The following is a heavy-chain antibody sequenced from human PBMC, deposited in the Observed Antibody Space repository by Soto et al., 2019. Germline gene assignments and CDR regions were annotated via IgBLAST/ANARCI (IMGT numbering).Heavy chain of an antibody. CDR1: GFVFTNYG. D-gene: IGHD6-19*01. V-gene: IGHV3-30*03. J-gene: IGHJ4*02. Sequence: PGGSLRLSCAASGFVFTNYGMHWVRQAPGKGLEWVAFISNDGSKKYYADSVKGRFTISRDNSENTVYLQMTSLRPDDTAVFYCARDVAMPSGLGLGYWGQGTLVTVS. CDR3: ARDVAMPSGLGLGY. CDR2: ISNDGSKK.